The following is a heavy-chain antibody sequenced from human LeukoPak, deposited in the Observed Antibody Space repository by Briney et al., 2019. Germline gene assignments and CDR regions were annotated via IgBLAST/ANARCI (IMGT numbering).Heavy chain of an antibody. Sequence: GGSLRLSCAASGFTFSSYAMHWVRQAPGKGLEWVSHISSSGRLMQYADSVRGRFTITRDNAQNFMSLQMNNLKPEDTAVYYCARDTNNGLDVWGRGTTVTVS. J-gene: IGHJ6*02. CDR2: ISSSGRLM. D-gene: IGHD1-14*01. CDR3: ARDTNNGLDV. CDR1: GFTFSSYA. V-gene: IGHV3-48*03.